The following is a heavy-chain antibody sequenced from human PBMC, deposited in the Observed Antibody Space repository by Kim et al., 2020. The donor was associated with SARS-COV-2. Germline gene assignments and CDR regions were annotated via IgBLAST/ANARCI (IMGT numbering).Heavy chain of an antibody. V-gene: IGHV4-59*09. CDR3: ARGTILWFGEVNAFDI. J-gene: IGHJ3*02. D-gene: IGHD3-10*01. Sequence: SLRSRVTRSVDTSKNQFSLKLSSVTAADTAVYYCARGTILWFGEVNAFDIWGQGTMVTVSS.